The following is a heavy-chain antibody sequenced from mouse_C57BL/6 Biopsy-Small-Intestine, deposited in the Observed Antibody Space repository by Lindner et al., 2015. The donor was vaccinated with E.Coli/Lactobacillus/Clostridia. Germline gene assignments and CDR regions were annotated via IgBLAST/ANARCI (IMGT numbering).Heavy chain of an antibody. D-gene: IGHD2-3*01. J-gene: IGHJ2*01. CDR1: GYTFTNYW. Sequence: VQLQESGAELVRPGTSVKMSCKASGYTFTNYWIGWAKQRPGHGLEWIGDIYPGGGYTNYNEKFKGKATLTADKSSSTAYMQFSSLTSEDSAIYYCARSIYEYFDYWSQGTTLTVSS. V-gene: IGHV1-63*01. CDR2: IYPGGGYT. CDR3: ARSIYEYFDY.